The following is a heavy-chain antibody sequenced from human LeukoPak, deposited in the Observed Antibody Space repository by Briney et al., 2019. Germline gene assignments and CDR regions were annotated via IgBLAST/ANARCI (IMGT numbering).Heavy chain of an antibody. Sequence: GGSLRLSCAASRFTLSSNYMSWVRQAPGKGLEWVSVIYSGGSIYYADSVKGRFTISRDNSKNTLHLQMNSLRAEDTAVYYCARGYYDILTGSRPEDFQHWGQGTLVTVSS. V-gene: IGHV3-53*01. CDR2: IYSGGSI. CDR3: ARGYYDILTGSRPEDFQH. CDR1: RFTLSSNY. D-gene: IGHD3-9*01. J-gene: IGHJ1*01.